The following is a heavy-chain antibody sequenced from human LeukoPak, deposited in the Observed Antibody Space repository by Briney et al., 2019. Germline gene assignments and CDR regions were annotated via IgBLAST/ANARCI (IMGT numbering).Heavy chain of an antibody. D-gene: IGHD4-11*01. V-gene: IGHV3-48*02. CDR3: AREFTNDYPTQIDY. CDR2: ISRSSGAI. Sequence: GGSLRLSCAASGFTFSSYRMNWVRQAPGKGLEWVSYISRSSGAIYYADSVKGRFTISRDNAKNSLYLQMNSLRDDDTAVYYCAREFTNDYPTQIDYWGQGTLVTVSS. J-gene: IGHJ4*02. CDR1: GFTFSSYR.